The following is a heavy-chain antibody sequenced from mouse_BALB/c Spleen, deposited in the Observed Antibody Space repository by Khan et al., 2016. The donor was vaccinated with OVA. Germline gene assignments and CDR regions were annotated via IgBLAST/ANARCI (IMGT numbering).Heavy chain of an antibody. CDR3: ARGSGNSRFAY. CDR2: IRTYYGDA. CDR1: GYTFTDFA. V-gene: IGHV1S137*01. D-gene: IGHD1-3*01. Sequence: QVQLQQSGAGLVRPGVSVKLSCKGSGYTFTDFAMHWVKQSHAKSLEWIGVIRTYYGDATYNQKFKGKATMTVDKSSSTDYMERAILTADDSAIYYCARGSGNSRFAYWGQGTLVTVSA. J-gene: IGHJ3*01.